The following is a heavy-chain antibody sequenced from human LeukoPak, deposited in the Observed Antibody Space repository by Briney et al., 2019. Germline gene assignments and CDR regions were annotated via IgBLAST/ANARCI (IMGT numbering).Heavy chain of an antibody. Sequence: ASVKVSCKTSGYTFTDYYLHWVRQAPGQGLEWMGWINPNSGGTSSAQKSQGRVTMTRDSSITTVYMEVSWLTSDDTAIYYCARADRLHGGPYLIGPWGQGTLVTVSS. CDR2: INPNSGGT. CDR1: GYTFTDYY. D-gene: IGHD2-21*01. J-gene: IGHJ5*02. V-gene: IGHV1-2*02. CDR3: ARADRLHGGPYLIGP.